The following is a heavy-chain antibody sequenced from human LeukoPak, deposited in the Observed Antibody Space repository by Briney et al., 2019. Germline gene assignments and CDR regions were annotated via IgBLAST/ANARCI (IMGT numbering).Heavy chain of an antibody. CDR1: GYTFTSYD. CDR2: MNPNTGNT. Sequence: ASVKVSCKASGYTFTSYDINWVRQATGQGLEWMGWMNPNTGNTGYAQKFQGRVTMTRNTSISTAYMELSSLRSEDTAVYYCAREADYYDSSGYLNDAFDIWGQGTMVTVSS. J-gene: IGHJ3*02. D-gene: IGHD3-22*01. CDR3: AREADYYDSSGYLNDAFDI. V-gene: IGHV1-8*01.